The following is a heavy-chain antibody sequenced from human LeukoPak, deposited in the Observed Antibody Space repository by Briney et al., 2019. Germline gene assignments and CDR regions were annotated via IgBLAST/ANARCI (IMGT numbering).Heavy chain of an antibody. CDR1: GFTFSSYW. J-gene: IGHJ4*02. V-gene: IGHV3-74*01. CDR3: ARRIAAAAAPYYFDY. Sequence: GGSLRLSCAASGFTFSSYWMHWVRQAPGKGLLWVSRINSDGSSTSYADSVKGRFTISRDNAKNTLYLQMNSLRTEDTAVYYCARRIAAAAAPYYFDYWGQGTLVTVSS. D-gene: IGHD6-13*01. CDR2: INSDGSST.